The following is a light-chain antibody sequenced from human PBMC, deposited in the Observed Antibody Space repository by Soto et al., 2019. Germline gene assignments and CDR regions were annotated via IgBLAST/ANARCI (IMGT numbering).Light chain of an antibody. CDR2: GAS. Sequence: EVVMTQSPDTLSVSPGETATLSCRASQSVSSNYLAWYQQKPGQAPRLLIYGASGRVTGIPDRFSGSGSGTDFTLTISRLEPEDFAVYFCQQYGSSPRTFGQGTKVDIK. CDR3: QQYGSSPRT. V-gene: IGKV3-20*01. CDR1: QSVSSNY. J-gene: IGKJ1*01.